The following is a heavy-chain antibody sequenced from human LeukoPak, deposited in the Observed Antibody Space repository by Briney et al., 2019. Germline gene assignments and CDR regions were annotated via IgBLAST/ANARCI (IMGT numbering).Heavy chain of an antibody. CDR1: GFTFINAW. D-gene: IGHD1-26*01. J-gene: IGHJ4*02. Sequence: PGGSLRLSCATPGFTFINAWMAWVRQAPGKGLEWVGRIKAKAHGGIIEYAAPVKGRFTISRDDSKNTLYLRMNSLKTEDTAVYYCTTDGVGVEGATYDNWGQGTLVTVSS. CDR2: IKAKAHGGII. CDR3: TTDGVGVEGATYDN. V-gene: IGHV3-15*01.